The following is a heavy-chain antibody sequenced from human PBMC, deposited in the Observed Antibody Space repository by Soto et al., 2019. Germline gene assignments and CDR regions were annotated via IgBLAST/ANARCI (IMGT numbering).Heavy chain of an antibody. D-gene: IGHD4-17*01. V-gene: IGHV3-30*18. J-gene: IGHJ6*02. CDR2: ISYDGSNK. CDR1: GFTFSSYG. Sequence: PGGSLRLSCAASGFTFSSYGMHWVRQAPGKGLEWVAVISYDGSNKYYADSVKGRFTISRDNSKNTLYLQMNSLRAEDTAVYYCAKDRTYDYGDYDYYYYYGMDVWGQGTTVTVS. CDR3: AKDRTYDYGDYDYYYYYGMDV.